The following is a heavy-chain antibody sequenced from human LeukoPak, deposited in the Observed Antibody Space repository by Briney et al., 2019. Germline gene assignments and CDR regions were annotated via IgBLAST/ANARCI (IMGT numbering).Heavy chain of an antibody. D-gene: IGHD2-2*01. J-gene: IGHJ5*02. V-gene: IGHV3-23*01. CDR1: GFTFSSYA. CDR3: AKGMYRGFDP. CDR2: IRDSADST. Sequence: PGGSLRLSCAASGFTFSSYAVRGVRQATGKGLEWVSCIRDSADSTCYADYVKGRYTISRDNSKNTLYLQMNSLRAEDTAVYYCAKGMYRGFDPWGQGTLVTVSS.